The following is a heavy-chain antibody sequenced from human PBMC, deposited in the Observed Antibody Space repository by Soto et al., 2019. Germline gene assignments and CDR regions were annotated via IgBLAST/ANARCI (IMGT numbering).Heavy chain of an antibody. V-gene: IGHV4-4*02. CDR1: SGSISSSNW. J-gene: IGHJ3*02. D-gene: IGHD2-2*01. Sequence: QVQLQESGPGLVKPSGTLSLTCAVSSGSISSSNWWSWVRQPPGKGLEWIGEIYHSGSTNYNPSLRSRVTISVDKSKNQFSLKLSSVTAADTAVYYCAREGDIVVVPAVAGAFDIWGQGTMVTVSS. CDR3: AREGDIVVVPAVAGAFDI. CDR2: IYHSGST.